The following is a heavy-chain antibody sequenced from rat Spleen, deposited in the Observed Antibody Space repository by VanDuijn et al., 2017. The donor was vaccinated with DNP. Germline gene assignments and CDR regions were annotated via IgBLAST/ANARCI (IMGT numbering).Heavy chain of an antibody. CDR1: GFTFSNYG. D-gene: IGHD1-4*01. CDR3: TTGAGSP. V-gene: IGHV5-27*01. J-gene: IGHJ4*01. Sequence: EVQLVESGGGLVQPGRSLKLSCAASGFTFSNYGMAWVRQAPKKGLEWVATISTSGGSTYYRDSLKGRITISRDNAKSTLYLQMDSLRSEDTATYYCTTGAGSPWGQGTSVTVSS. CDR2: ISTSGGST.